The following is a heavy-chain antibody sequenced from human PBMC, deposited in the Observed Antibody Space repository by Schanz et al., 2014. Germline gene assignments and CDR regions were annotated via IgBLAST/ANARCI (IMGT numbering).Heavy chain of an antibody. Sequence: QVQLVESGGGVVQPGGSLRLSCAASGFTFDPYAMHWLRQSPGKGLEWVAVLSSDESRNFYADSEKGRFTISRDSCSNTRWLQVISLRPEDTAVYYSARAVRHGYCNVVACQNVRWFDTWGQGALGIVSS. D-gene: IGHD2-2*03. CDR3: ARAVRHGYCNVVACQNVRWFDT. V-gene: IGHV3-30-3*01. CDR2: LSSDESRN. J-gene: IGHJ5*02. CDR1: GFTFDPYA.